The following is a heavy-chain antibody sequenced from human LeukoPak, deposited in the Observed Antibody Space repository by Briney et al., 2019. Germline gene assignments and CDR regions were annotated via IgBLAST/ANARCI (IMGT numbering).Heavy chain of an antibody. D-gene: IGHD3-22*01. CDR1: GGSISSYY. J-gene: IGHJ4*02. Sequence: SETLSLTCTVSGGSISSYYWSWIRQPPGKGLEWIGYIYYSGSTNYNPSLKSRVTISVDTSKNQFSLKLSSVTAADTAAYYCARHGDDYYDSSGYSYWGQGTLVTVSS. V-gene: IGHV4-59*08. CDR2: IYYSGST. CDR3: ARHGDDYYDSSGYSY.